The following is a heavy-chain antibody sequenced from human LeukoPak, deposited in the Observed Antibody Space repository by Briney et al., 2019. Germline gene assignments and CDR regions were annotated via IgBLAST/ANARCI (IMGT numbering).Heavy chain of an antibody. V-gene: IGHV3-23*01. CDR2: ISASGGSP. D-gene: IGHD6-19*01. Sequence: GGSLRLSCAASGFTFSSYAMTWVRQAPGKGLDWVSGISASGGSPYYADSVKGRFTISRDNSKNTLYLQMNSLRAEDTAVYYCARDGYSSGWSFDYWGQGTLVTVSS. J-gene: IGHJ4*02. CDR3: ARDGYSSGWSFDY. CDR1: GFTFSSYA.